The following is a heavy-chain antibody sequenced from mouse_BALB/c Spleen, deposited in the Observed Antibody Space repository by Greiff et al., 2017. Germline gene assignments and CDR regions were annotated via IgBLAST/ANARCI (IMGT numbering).Heavy chain of an antibody. J-gene: IGHJ4*01. CDR1: GYAFSSYW. D-gene: IGHD1-1*02. CDR3: ARGGGYYAMDY. CDR2: IYPGDGDT. Sequence: VMLVESGAELVRPGSSVKISCKASGYAFSSYWMNWVKQRPGQGLEWIGQIYPGDGDTNYNGKFKGKATLTADKSSSTAYMQLSSLTSEDSAVYSCARGGGYYAMDYWGQGTSVTVSS. V-gene: IGHV1-80*01.